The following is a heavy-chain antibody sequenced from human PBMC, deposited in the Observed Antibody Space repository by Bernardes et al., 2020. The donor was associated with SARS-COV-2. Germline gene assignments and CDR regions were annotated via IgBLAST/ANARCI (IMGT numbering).Heavy chain of an antibody. CDR3: ARDHPNCSSTSCYTRYWYFDL. D-gene: IGHD2-2*02. CDR2: INPNSGGT. Sequence: ASVKVSCKASGYTFTGYYMHWVRQAPGQGLEWMGWINPNSGGTNYAQKFQGRVTMTRDTSISTAYMELSRLRSDDTAVYYCARDHPNCSSTSCYTRYWYFDLWGRGTLVTVYS. J-gene: IGHJ2*01. V-gene: IGHV1-2*02. CDR1: GYTFTGYY.